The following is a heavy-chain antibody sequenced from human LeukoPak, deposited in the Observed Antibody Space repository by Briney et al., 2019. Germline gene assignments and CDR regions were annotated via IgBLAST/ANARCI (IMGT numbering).Heavy chain of an antibody. J-gene: IGHJ4*02. CDR3: ARVRGSRSFDY. CDR2: IWYDGSNK. V-gene: IGHV3-33*01. Sequence: GGSLRLSCAASGFTFSSYGMHWVRQAPGKGLEWVAVIWYDGSNKYYADSVKGRFTISRDNSKNTLYLQMNSLRADDTAVYYCARVRGSRSFDYWGQGTLVTVSS. D-gene: IGHD3-10*01. CDR1: GFTFSSYG.